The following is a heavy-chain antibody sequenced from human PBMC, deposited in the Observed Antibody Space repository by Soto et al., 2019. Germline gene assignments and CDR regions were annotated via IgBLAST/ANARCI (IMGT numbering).Heavy chain of an antibody. Sequence: SETLSLTCGVSGYSISSGYYWLWIRQAPGKGLEWIGSIYHSGTTSLNPSLKSRITLSVDTSKNQLSLKMTSMVAADTAVYFCARQGSNACDFWGQGTLVTVSS. CDR3: ARQGSNACDF. V-gene: IGHV4-38-2*01. CDR2: IYHSGTT. CDR1: GYSISSGYY. D-gene: IGHD3-16*01. J-gene: IGHJ4*02.